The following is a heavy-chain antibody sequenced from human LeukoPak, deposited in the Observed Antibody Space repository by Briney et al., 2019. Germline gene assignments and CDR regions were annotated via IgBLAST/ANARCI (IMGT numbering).Heavy chain of an antibody. D-gene: IGHD4-23*01. CDR2: IKQDGSDK. V-gene: IGHV3-7*03. CDR1: GFSFGSYW. J-gene: IGHJ4*02. CDR3: ARGGGHLDC. Sequence: GGSLRLSCAASGFSFGSYWMSWVRQAPGKGLEWVANIKQDGSDKYYLTSVRGRFTISRDNAINSLFLQMNSLRVEDTAVYYCARGGGHLDCWGQGTLVTVSS.